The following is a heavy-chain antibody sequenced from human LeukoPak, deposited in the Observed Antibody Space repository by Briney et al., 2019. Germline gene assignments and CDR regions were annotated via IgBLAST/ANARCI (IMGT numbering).Heavy chain of an antibody. CDR2: INPNSGGT. D-gene: IGHD2-15*01. V-gene: IGHV1-2*02. CDR1: GYTFTSYY. Sequence: GASVKVSCKASGYTFTSYYMHRVRQAPGQGLEWMGWINPNSGGTNYAQKFQGRVTMTRDTSISTAYMELSRLRSDDTAVYYCARDAPHLGYCSGGSCPPDYWGQGTLVTVSS. J-gene: IGHJ4*02. CDR3: ARDAPHLGYCSGGSCPPDY.